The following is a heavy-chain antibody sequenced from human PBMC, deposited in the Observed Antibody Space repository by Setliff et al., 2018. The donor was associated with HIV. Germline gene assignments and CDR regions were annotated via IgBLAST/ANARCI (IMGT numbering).Heavy chain of an antibody. V-gene: IGHV4-39*07. CDR2: IYHHGTT. CDR1: GDSITNSMHY. Sequence: SETLSLTCTVSGDSITNSMHYWGWIRQPPGKGLEWIGNIYHHGTTYYYPSLKGRVTISLDTSNNQFSLNLSSVTAADTAVYYCVIGGSWGIIWGQGTVVTVSS. J-gene: IGHJ3*02. CDR3: VIGGSWGII. D-gene: IGHD3-16*01.